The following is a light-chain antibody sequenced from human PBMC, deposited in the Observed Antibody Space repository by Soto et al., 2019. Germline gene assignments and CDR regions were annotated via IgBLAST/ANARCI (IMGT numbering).Light chain of an antibody. CDR3: QQRSNWPPYT. CDR2: DAS. Sequence: EIVLTQSPATLSLSPGERATLSCRASQSVSSYLAWYQQKPGQAPRLLIYDASSRATGIPARFSGSGSGTDFTLIISSLEPEDFAIYYCQQRSNWPPYTFGQGTQLEIK. J-gene: IGKJ2*01. CDR1: QSVSSY. V-gene: IGKV3-11*01.